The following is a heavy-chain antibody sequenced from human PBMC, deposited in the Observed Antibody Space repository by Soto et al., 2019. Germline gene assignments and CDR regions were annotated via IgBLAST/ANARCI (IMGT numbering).Heavy chain of an antibody. CDR3: ARDYYGSGKGDMDV. J-gene: IGHJ6*02. CDR2: IHSGGGT. D-gene: IGHD3-10*01. V-gene: IGHV3-66*01. Sequence: GGSLRLSCAASGFTVSRNFMTWVRQAPGKGLEWVSVIHSGGGTYYADFVKGRFTISRDNSKNTLYLQMNSLRAEDTAVYYCARDYYGSGKGDMDVWGQGTTVTVSS. CDR1: GFTVSRNF.